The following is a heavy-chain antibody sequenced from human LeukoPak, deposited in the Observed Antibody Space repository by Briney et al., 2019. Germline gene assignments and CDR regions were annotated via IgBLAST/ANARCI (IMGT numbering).Heavy chain of an antibody. CDR2: ISGSGGST. CDR3: AKHPTGHSYGFNLYGYGMDV. D-gene: IGHD5-18*01. Sequence: QSGGSLRLSCAASGFTFSSYAMSWVRQAPGKGLEWVSVISGSGGSTYYEDSVKGRFTISRDNSKNTLYLQMNSLRAEDTAVYYSAKHPTGHSYGFNLYGYGMDVWDQGTTVTVSS. V-gene: IGHV3-23*01. J-gene: IGHJ6*02. CDR1: GFTFSSYA.